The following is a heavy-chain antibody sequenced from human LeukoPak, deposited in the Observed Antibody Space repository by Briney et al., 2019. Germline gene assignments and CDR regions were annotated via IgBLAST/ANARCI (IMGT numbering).Heavy chain of an antibody. CDR3: ARDYGYYYGSGSYYIPD. J-gene: IGHJ4*02. CDR1: GFTFSSYA. V-gene: IGHV3-30-3*01. CDR2: ISYDGSNK. D-gene: IGHD3-10*01. Sequence: GGSLRFSCAASGFTFSSYAMHWVRQAPGKGMEWVAVISYDGSNKYYADSVKGRFTISRDNSKNTLYLQMNSLRAEDTAVYYCARDYGYYYGSGSYYIPDWGQGTLVTVSS.